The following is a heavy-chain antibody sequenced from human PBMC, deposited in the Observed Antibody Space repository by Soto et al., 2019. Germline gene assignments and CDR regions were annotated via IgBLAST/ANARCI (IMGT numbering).Heavy chain of an antibody. J-gene: IGHJ4*02. CDR2: ISYDGSNK. Sequence: QVQLVESGGGVVQPGRSLRLSCAASGFTFSSYAMHWVRQAPGKGLEWVAVISYDGSNKYYADSVKGRFTISRDNSKNTLYLQMNSLRAEDTAVNYCARDRIYSSSWYDYWGQGTLVTVSS. D-gene: IGHD6-13*01. CDR1: GFTFSSYA. V-gene: IGHV3-30-3*01. CDR3: ARDRIYSSSWYDY.